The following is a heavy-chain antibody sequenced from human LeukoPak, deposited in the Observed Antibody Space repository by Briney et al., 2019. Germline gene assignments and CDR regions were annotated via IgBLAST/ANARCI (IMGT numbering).Heavy chain of an antibody. CDR2: INHSGST. Sequence: PSETLSLTCAVYGGSFSGYYWTWIRQPPGKGLEWIGEINHSGSTSYNASLKSRVTISVDTSKNHFSLKLSSVTAADTAVYYCARGSPRYGRERKWFDPWGQGTQVTVSS. V-gene: IGHV4-34*01. CDR3: ARGSPRYGRERKWFDP. D-gene: IGHD1-1*01. J-gene: IGHJ5*02. CDR1: GGSFSGYY.